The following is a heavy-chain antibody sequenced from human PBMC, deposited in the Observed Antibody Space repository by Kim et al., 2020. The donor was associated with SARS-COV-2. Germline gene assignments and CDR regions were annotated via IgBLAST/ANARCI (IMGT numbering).Heavy chain of an antibody. CDR3: TSTVTSRNKYYYYGMDV. V-gene: IGHV3-73*01. J-gene: IGHJ6*02. D-gene: IGHD4-17*01. Sequence: VKGRFTISRDDSKNTAYLQMNSLKTEDTAVYYCTSTVTSRNKYYYYGMDVWGQGTTVTVSS.